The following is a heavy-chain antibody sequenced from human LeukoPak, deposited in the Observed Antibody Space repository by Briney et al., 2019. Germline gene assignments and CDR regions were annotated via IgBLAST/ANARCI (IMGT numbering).Heavy chain of an antibody. J-gene: IGHJ4*02. D-gene: IGHD2-2*01. CDR3: AREDQLLGDY. Sequence: PSETLSLTCAVSGYSIGSGYYWGWIRQPPGKGLEWIGSIYHSGSTYYNPSLKSRVTISVDTSKNQFSLKLSSVTAADTAVYYCAREDQLLGDYWGQGTLVTVSS. CDR1: GYSIGSGYY. CDR2: IYHSGST. V-gene: IGHV4-38-2*02.